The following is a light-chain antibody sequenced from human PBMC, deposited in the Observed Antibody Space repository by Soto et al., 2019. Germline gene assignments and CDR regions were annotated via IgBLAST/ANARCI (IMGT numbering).Light chain of an antibody. V-gene: IGLV1-40*01. CDR1: SSNIGAGFD. CDR2: GNT. Sequence: QSVLTQPPSVSGAPGQRVTVSCTGTSSNIGAGFDVHWYQQVPGTAPKVLIYGNTNRPSGVPDRFSGSKSSTSASLDITGLQADDEADYYCQSYDRSLSGGVFGGGTKLTVL. CDR3: QSYDRSLSGGV. J-gene: IGLJ3*02.